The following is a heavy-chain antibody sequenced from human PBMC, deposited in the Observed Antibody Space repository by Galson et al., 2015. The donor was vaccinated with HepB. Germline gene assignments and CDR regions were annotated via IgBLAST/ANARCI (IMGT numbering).Heavy chain of an antibody. Sequence: SLRLSCAASGFTFSSYAMHWVRQAPGKGLEWVAVISYDGSNKYYADSVKGRFTISRDNSKNTLYLQMNSLRAEDTAVYYCARESYGYENGYNWFDPWGQGTLVTVSS. D-gene: IGHD5-18*01. CDR1: GFTFSSYA. CDR2: ISYDGSNK. V-gene: IGHV3-30*04. CDR3: ARESYGYENGYNWFDP. J-gene: IGHJ5*02.